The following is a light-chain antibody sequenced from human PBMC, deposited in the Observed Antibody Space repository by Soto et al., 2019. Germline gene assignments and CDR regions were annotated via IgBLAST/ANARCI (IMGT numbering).Light chain of an antibody. V-gene: IGKV1-8*01. J-gene: IGKJ1*01. CDR2: AAA. Sequence: AIRMTQSPSSFSSSTGDRVTITCRASQNINNYLNGHQQKPGKAPKLMIYAAATLQRGVPSRFSGSGSGTEFTLTISSQQPDDFATYYCQQYSSFSLTFGQGTKVDIK. CDR1: QNINNY. CDR3: QQYSSFSLT.